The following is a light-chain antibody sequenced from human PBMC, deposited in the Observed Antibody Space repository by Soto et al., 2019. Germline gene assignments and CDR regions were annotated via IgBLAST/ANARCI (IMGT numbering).Light chain of an antibody. V-gene: IGLV2-14*01. J-gene: IGLJ1*01. CDR3: KSYSTSSTPYV. Sequence: QSVLTQPASVSGSPGQSITISCAGSSSDVGTYNSVSWYQQQPGKAPKLMIYEVSVRPSGVSNRFSVSKSGNTASLTISGLQAEDEADYYCKSYSTSSTPYVFGTGTKLTVL. CDR1: SSDVGTYNS. CDR2: EVS.